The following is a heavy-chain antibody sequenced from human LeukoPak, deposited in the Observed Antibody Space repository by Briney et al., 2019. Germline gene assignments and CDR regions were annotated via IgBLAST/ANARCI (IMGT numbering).Heavy chain of an antibody. V-gene: IGHV3-33*01. CDR1: GFTFSNYG. J-gene: IGHJ4*02. Sequence: PGGSLPVSRAASGFTFSNYGMHWVRQAPGKGLEWVATIWDDGSSEYYADSVKGRFTISRDNSKNTLYVQMISLRVEDTAVYYCVRDRGYCSGGSCYFFDFWGQGTLVTVSS. CDR2: IWDDGSSE. D-gene: IGHD2-15*01. CDR3: VRDRGYCSGGSCYFFDF.